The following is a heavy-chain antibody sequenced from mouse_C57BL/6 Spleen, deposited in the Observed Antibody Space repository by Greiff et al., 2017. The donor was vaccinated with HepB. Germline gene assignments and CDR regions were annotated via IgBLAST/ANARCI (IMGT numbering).Heavy chain of an antibody. Sequence: VQLQQSGAELVRPGASVKLSCTASGFNIKDYYMHWVKQRPEQGLEWIGRIDPEDGDTEYAPKFQGKATMTADTSSNTAYLQLSSLTSEDTAVYYCTRCNYGTAYAMDYWGQGTSVTVSS. CDR3: TRCNYGTAYAMDY. J-gene: IGHJ4*01. CDR2: IDPEDGDT. D-gene: IGHD1-1*01. V-gene: IGHV14-1*01. CDR1: GFNIKDYY.